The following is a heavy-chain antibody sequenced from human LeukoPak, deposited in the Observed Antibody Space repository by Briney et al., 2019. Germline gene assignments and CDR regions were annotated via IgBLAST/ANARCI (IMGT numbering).Heavy chain of an antibody. J-gene: IGHJ4*02. V-gene: IGHV3-48*01. CDR1: GFTFSSYS. CDR3: ARAQYYYDSSGYSGYYYFDY. CDR2: ISSSSSTI. D-gene: IGHD3-22*01. Sequence: GGSLRLSCAASGFTFSSYSMLWVRQATGKGLEWDSYISSSSSTIYYADSVKGRFTISRDNAKNSLYLQMNSLRAEDTAVYYCARAQYYYDSSGYSGYYYFDYWGQGTLVTVSS.